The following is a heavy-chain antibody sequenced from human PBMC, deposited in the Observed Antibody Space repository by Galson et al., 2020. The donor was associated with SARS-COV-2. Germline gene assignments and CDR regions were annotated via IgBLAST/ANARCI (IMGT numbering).Heavy chain of an antibody. CDR2: TYYMSTWLF. D-gene: IGHD3-10*01. Sequence: SQTLSLTCDISGDSLSSSYAAWNWIRQSPSRGLEWLGRTYYMSTWLFDYAVSVKGRISINVDTSKNQFSLQLNSVTPEDTAMYYCAREGRWFGELNSVFDFWGQGTLVTVSS. CDR1: GDSLSSSYAA. J-gene: IGHJ4*02. CDR3: AREGRWFGELNSVFDF. V-gene: IGHV6-1*01.